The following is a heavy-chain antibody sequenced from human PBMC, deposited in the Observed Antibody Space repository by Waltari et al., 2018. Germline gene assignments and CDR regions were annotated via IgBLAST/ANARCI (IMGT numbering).Heavy chain of an antibody. CDR2: IIPIFGTA. CDR1: GGTFSSYA. V-gene: IGHV1-69*05. D-gene: IGHD2-2*01. Sequence: QVQLVQSGAEVKKPGSSVKVSCKASGGTFSSYAISWVRRAPGQGLEWMGGIIPIFGTANYAQKFQGRVTITTDESTSTAYMELSSLRSEDTAVYYCASSIVVVPKSPGAYVGYYFDYWGQGTLVTVSS. J-gene: IGHJ4*02. CDR3: ASSIVVVPKSPGAYVGYYFDY.